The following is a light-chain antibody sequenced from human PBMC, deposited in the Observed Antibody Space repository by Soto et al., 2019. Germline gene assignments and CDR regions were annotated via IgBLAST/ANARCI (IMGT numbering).Light chain of an antibody. J-gene: IGLJ3*02. CDR3: ETGDSNTRV. Sequence: QSVLTQSSSASASLGSSVKLTCTLSSGHSSYIIAWHQQQPGKAPRYLMKLEGSGSYNKGSGVPDRFSGYSSGADRYLTISNLQFEDEAYYYCETGDSNTRVFGGGTKLTVL. CDR2: LEGSGSY. V-gene: IGLV4-60*02. CDR1: SGHSSYI.